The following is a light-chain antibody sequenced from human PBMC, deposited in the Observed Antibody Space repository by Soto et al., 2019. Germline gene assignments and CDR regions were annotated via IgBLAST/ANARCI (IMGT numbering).Light chain of an antibody. J-gene: IGKJ3*01. CDR3: QQCGGSPLFS. CDR1: ESVTSSC. Sequence: IVLTQSPDTLSLSPGERATLSCTASESVTSSCLAWYQRKPGQAPRLLIRTTSTRATDIPDRFSGSGSGTDFTLTISRLEPEDFAVYYCQQCGGSPLFSFGPGTRVDI. V-gene: IGKV3-20*01. CDR2: TTS.